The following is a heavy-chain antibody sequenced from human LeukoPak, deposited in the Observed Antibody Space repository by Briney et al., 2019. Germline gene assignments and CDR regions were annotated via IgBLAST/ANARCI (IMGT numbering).Heavy chain of an antibody. CDR1: GFTFDDYA. Sequence: GGSRRLSCAASGFTFDDYAMHWVRQAPGKGLEWVSLISWDGGSTYYADSVKGRFTISRDNSKNSLYLQMNSLRAEDTALYYCAKGPRYSGSYFRFDYWGQGTLVTVSS. CDR3: AKGPRYSGSYFRFDY. J-gene: IGHJ4*02. CDR2: ISWDGGST. V-gene: IGHV3-43D*03. D-gene: IGHD1-26*01.